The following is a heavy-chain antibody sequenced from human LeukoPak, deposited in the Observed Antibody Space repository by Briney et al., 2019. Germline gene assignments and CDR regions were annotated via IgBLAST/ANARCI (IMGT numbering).Heavy chain of an antibody. CDR3: ARGFPDYVWGSYRRNWFDP. V-gene: IGHV4-34*01. CDR2: INHSGST. CDR1: GGSFSGYY. D-gene: IGHD3-16*02. Sequence: PSETLSLTCAVYGGSFSGYYWSWIRQPPGKGLEWIGEINHSGSTNYNPSLKSRVTISVDTSKNQFSLKLSSVTAADTAVYYCARGFPDYVWGSYRRNWFDPWGQGTLVTVSS. J-gene: IGHJ5*02.